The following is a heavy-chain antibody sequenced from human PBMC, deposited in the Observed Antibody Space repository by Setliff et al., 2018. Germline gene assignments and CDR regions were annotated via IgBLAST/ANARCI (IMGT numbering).Heavy chain of an antibody. CDR3: ASIDWGENFYNMDV. CDR2: ISGAGTTV. V-gene: IGHV3-11*04. CDR1: GFRFSDLY. D-gene: IGHD7-27*01. J-gene: IGHJ6*03. Sequence: GGSLRLSCAASGFRFSDLYMSWVRQVPGKGLEWLSKISGAGTTVYYADSVRGRFTISRDNAKNSLYLQMNSLRAEDSAVYFCASIDWGENFYNMDVWGKGTTVTVSS.